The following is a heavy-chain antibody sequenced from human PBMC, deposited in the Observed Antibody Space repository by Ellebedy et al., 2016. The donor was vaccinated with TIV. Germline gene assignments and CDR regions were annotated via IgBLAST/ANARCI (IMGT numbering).Heavy chain of an antibody. CDR3: ARIQSPVLLWFGEERTGGYFDY. Sequence: SGPTLVKPTQTLTLTCTFSGFSLSTSGVGVGWIRQPPGKALEWLALIYWNDDKRYSPSLKSRLTITKDTSKNQVVLTMTNMDPVDTATYYCARIQSPVLLWFGEERTGGYFDYWGQGTLVTVSS. D-gene: IGHD3-10*01. J-gene: IGHJ4*02. V-gene: IGHV2-5*01. CDR1: GFSLSTSGVG. CDR2: IYWNDDK.